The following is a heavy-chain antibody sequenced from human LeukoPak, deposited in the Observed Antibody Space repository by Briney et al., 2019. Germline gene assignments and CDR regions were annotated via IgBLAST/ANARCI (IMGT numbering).Heavy chain of an antibody. V-gene: IGHV3-30*01. Sequence: PGRSLRPSCAASGFTFSSYAMHWVRQAPGKGLEWVAVISYDGSNKYYADSVKGRFTISRDNSKNTLYLQMNSLRAEDTAVYYCASLGGNSGLFNYWGQGTLVTVSS. J-gene: IGHJ4*02. CDR2: ISYDGSNK. CDR1: GFTFSSYA. CDR3: ASLGGNSGLFNY. D-gene: IGHD4-23*01.